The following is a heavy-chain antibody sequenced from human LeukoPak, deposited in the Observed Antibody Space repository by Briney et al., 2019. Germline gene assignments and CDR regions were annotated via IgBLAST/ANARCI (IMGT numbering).Heavy chain of an antibody. Sequence: GGALRLSCAASGFTFSSYAMHWVRQAPGKGLEWVAVKSYDGSNKYYADSVKGRYTISRDNSKNTLYLQMNSLRAEDTAVYYCARDGSTVTRGYYYMDVWGKGTTVTVSS. CDR2: KSYDGSNK. CDR1: GFTFSSYA. CDR3: ARDGSTVTRGYYYMDV. V-gene: IGHV3-30*04. J-gene: IGHJ6*03. D-gene: IGHD4-17*01.